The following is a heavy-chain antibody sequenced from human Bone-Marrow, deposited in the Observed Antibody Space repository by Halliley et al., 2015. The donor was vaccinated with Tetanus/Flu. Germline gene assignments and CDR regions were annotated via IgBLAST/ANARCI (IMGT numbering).Heavy chain of an antibody. J-gene: IGHJ5*02. CDR2: ISHSGST. CDR3: ARGGWRRQRNWFGP. V-gene: IGHV4-34*01. CDR1: DESLSGYY. Sequence: GLVKPSETLSLTCAVLDESLSGYYWSWLRQPPGKGLEWIGEISHSGSTRYNPALRSRVTMAVATSTKQISLKLRSATAAETAIYYCARGGWRRQRNWFGPWGQGTLVTVSS. D-gene: IGHD6-19*01.